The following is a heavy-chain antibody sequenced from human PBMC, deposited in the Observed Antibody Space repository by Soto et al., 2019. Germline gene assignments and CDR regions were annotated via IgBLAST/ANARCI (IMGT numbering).Heavy chain of an antibody. CDR3: ARRGPYSRSPLSNAFDI. CDR1: GYTFTSYG. J-gene: IGHJ3*02. Sequence: VQLVQSGAEVKKPGASVTVSCEAYGYTFTSYGSSWVRQAPGQGLEWMGWTSVYNGNTNYAQKRQGRVTMTTDTSTNTAYMDLRSRRSDDTAVYYCARRGPYSRSPLSNAFDILGQGTMVTVSS. CDR2: TSVYNGNT. D-gene: IGHD6-6*01. V-gene: IGHV1-18*01.